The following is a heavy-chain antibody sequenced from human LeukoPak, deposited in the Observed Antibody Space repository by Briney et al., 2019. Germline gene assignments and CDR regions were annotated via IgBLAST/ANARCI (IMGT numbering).Heavy chain of an antibody. D-gene: IGHD6-13*01. CDR1: GYTFTSYY. Sequence: ASVKVSCKASGYTFTSYYMHWVRQAPGQGLEWMGWINPNSGGTNYAQKFQGRVTITRNTSISTVYMELSSLRSDDTAVYFCARVGVEAAAYTGEGGYNWFVSWGQGTLVTVSS. J-gene: IGHJ5*01. CDR3: ARVGVEAAAYTGEGGYNWFVS. V-gene: IGHV1-2*02. CDR2: INPNSGGT.